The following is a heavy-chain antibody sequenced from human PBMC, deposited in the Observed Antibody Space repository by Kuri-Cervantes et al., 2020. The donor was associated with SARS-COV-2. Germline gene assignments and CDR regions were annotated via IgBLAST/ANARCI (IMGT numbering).Heavy chain of an antibody. CDR1: GGSISSGDYY. V-gene: IGHV4-30-4*01. D-gene: IGHD3-3*01. CDR3: ARAASITIFGVVGWVDV. J-gene: IGHJ6*02. CDR2: IYYSGST. Sequence: SETLSLTCTVSGGSISSGDYYWSWIRQPPGKGLEWIGYIYYSGSTYYNPSLKSQVTISVDTSKNQFSLKLSSVTAADTAVYYCARAASITIFGVVGWVDVWGQGTTVTVSS.